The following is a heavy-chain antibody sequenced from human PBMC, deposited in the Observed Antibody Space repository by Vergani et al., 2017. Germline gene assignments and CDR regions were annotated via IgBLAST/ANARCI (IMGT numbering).Heavy chain of an antibody. CDR1: GYTFTSYG. V-gene: IGHV1-18*04. Sequence: QVQLVQSGAEVKKPGASVKVSCKASGYTFTSYGISWVRQAPGQGLEWMGWISAYNGNTNDAQKLQGRVTMTTDTSTSTAYMELRSLRSDDTAVYYCAGDSYSSSSSYYYGMDVWGQGTTVTVSS. CDR3: AGDSYSSSSSYYYGMDV. CDR2: ISAYNGNT. J-gene: IGHJ6*02. D-gene: IGHD6-6*01.